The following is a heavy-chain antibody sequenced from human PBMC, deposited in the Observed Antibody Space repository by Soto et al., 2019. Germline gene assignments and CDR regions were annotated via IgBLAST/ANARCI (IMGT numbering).Heavy chain of an antibody. Sequence: GWCMRLSCAASAFTFSNAWMNWVRQAPGKGLEWVGHIKSKTDGGTTDYAAPVKGRFTISRDDSKNTLYLQMNSLKTEDTAVYSCTQTLYWGQGTLVTVSS. V-gene: IGHV3-15*01. CDR3: TQTLY. CDR1: AFTFSNAW. J-gene: IGHJ4*02. CDR2: IKSKTDGGTT.